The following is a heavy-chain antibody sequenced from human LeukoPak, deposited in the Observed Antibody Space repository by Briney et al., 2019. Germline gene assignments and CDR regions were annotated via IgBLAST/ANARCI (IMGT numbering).Heavy chain of an antibody. CDR3: ARVISVAGYDY. CDR1: GFTLSTYW. D-gene: IGHD6-19*01. Sequence: PGGSLRLSCAASGFTLSTYWMTWVRQAPGKGLEWVANIKQDGSEKYYVDSVKGRFTISRDNAKNSLYLQMNSLRAEDTAVYYCARVISVAGYDYWGQGTLVTVSS. J-gene: IGHJ4*02. V-gene: IGHV3-7*01. CDR2: IKQDGSEK.